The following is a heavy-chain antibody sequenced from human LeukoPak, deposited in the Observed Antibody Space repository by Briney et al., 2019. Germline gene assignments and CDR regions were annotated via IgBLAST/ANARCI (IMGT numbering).Heavy chain of an antibody. J-gene: IGHJ5*02. CDR1: GFTFSSYC. CDR2: ISSSSSYI. Sequence: PGGSLRLSCAASGFTFSSYCMNWVRQAPGKGLEWVSSISSSSSYIYYADSVKGRFTISRDNAKNSLYLQMNSLRAEDTAVYYCASEANYDILTGYYFSWGQGTLVTVSS. CDR3: ASEANYDILTGYYFS. D-gene: IGHD3-9*01. V-gene: IGHV3-21*01.